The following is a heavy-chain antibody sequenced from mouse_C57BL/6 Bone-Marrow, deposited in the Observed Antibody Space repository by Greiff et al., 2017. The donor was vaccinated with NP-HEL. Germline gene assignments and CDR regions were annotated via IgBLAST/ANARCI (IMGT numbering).Heavy chain of an antibody. CDR1: GFPFSDSY. V-gene: IGHV7-1*01. J-gene: IGHJ3*01. D-gene: IGHD1-1*01. CDR2: SRNTANDYTT. CDR3: ARDDYYYGSSPWFAY. Sequence: EVKLVESGGGLVQSGRSLRLSCATSGFPFSDSYMEWFRQAPGKGLAWIAASRNTANDYTTECSASVKGRFLVSRDSSHSTLYLPMHDLRAEDTAIDDCARDDYYYGSSPWFAYWGQGTLVTVSA.